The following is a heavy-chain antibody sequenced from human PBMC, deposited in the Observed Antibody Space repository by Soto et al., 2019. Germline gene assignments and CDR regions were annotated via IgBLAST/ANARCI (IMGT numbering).Heavy chain of an antibody. CDR1: GGSVSSGSYY. CDR2: IYYSGST. J-gene: IGHJ6*02. CDR3: ARVSYSSSSPLYGMDV. V-gene: IGHV4-61*01. D-gene: IGHD6-6*01. Sequence: SETLSLTCTVSGGSVSSGSYYWSWIRQPPGKGLEWIGYIYYSGSTYYNPSLKSRVTISVDTSKDQFSLKLSSVTAADTAVYYCARVSYSSSSPLYGMDVWGQGTTVTVSS.